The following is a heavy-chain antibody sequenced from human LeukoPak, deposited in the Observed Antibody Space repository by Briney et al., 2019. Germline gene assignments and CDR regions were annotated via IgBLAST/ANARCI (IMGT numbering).Heavy chain of an antibody. CDR2: IFSGGGT. J-gene: IGHJ4*02. CDR1: GLIVSNNY. D-gene: IGHD6-13*01. Sequence: GGSLRLSCAPSGLIVSNNYMAWVRQAPGKGLEWVSVIFSGGGTYYADSVKGRFTISRDNSKNTLYLQMNSLRAEDTAVYYCARGRYSSSWYHHFDYWGQGTLVTVSS. V-gene: IGHV3-53*01. CDR3: ARGRYSSSWYHHFDY.